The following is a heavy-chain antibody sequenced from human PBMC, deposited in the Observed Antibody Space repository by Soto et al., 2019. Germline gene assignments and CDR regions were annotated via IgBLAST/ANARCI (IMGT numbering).Heavy chain of an antibody. V-gene: IGHV4-34*01. CDR3: ARGPSHYYDSSVGGMDV. Sequence: SETLSLTCAVYGGSFSCYYWSWIRQPPGKGLEWIGEINHSGSTNYNPSLKSRVTISVDTSKNQFSLKLSSVTAADTAVYYCARGPSHYYDSSVGGMDVWGQGTTVTVSS. CDR1: GGSFSCYY. D-gene: IGHD3-22*01. J-gene: IGHJ6*02. CDR2: INHSGST.